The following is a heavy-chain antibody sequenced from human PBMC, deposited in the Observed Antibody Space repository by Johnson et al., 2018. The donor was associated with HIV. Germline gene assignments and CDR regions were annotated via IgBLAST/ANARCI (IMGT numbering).Heavy chain of an antibody. CDR3: ARQYYGSGTDAFDI. CDR1: GFTFSSYA. V-gene: IGHV3-30*04. J-gene: IGHJ3*02. CDR2: ISYDGSNK. D-gene: IGHD3-10*01. Sequence: VQLVESGGGVVQPGTSLRLSCAASGFTFSSYAMHWVRQAPGKGLEWVAVISYDGSNKYYADSVKGRVTISRDNSKNTLYLQMNSLRAEATAVYYCARQYYGSGTDAFDIWGQGTMVTVSS.